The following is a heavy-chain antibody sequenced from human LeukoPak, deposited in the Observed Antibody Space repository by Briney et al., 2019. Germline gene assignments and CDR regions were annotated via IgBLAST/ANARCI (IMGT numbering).Heavy chain of an antibody. CDR3: ARGPPHYGSGY. Sequence: ASVKVSCKASGGTFSSYAISWVRQAPGQGLEWMGGIIPIFGTANYAQKFQGRVTMTRNTSISTAYMELSSLRSEDTAVYYCARGPPHYGSGYWGQGTLVTVSS. J-gene: IGHJ4*02. V-gene: IGHV1-69*05. CDR2: IIPIFGTA. CDR1: GGTFSSYA. D-gene: IGHD3-10*01.